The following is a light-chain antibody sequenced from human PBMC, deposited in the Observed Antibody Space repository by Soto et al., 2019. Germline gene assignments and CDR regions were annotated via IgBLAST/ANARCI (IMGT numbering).Light chain of an antibody. J-gene: IGKJ4*01. CDR2: GAS. V-gene: IGKV3-20*01. Sequence: EIVLTQSPGTLSLSPGERATLSCRASQSVSSSYLAWYQQKPGQAPRLLIYGASSRATGIQDRFSGSGSETDFTLTISRLEPEDFAVYYCHQYDSSPLSFGGGTKVEIK. CDR1: QSVSSSY. CDR3: HQYDSSPLS.